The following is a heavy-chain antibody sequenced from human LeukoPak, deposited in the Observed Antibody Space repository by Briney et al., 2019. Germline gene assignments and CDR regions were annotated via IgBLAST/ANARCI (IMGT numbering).Heavy chain of an antibody. CDR1: GGSISSSSYY. Sequence: SETLSLTCTVSGGSISSSSYYWGWIRQPPGKGLDWIGSIYYSGSTYYNPSLKSRVTIAVDTSKNRFSLKLSSVTAADTAVYYCARVVGGYGDPFDYWGQGTLVTVSS. CDR3: ARVVGGYGDPFDY. J-gene: IGHJ4*02. D-gene: IGHD4-17*01. V-gene: IGHV4-39*07. CDR2: IYYSGST.